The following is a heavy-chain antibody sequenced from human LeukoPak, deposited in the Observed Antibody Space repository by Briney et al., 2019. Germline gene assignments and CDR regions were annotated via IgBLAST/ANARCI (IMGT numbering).Heavy chain of an antibody. Sequence: LGASVKVSCKASGYTFTSYYMHWVRQAPGQGLEWMGIINPSGGSTSYAQKFQGGVTMTRDMSTSTVYMELSSLRSEDTAVYYCAIYSSGYYFSFDYWSQGTLVTVSS. D-gene: IGHD3-22*01. CDR3: AIYSSGYYFSFDY. V-gene: IGHV1-46*01. CDR1: GYTFTSYY. CDR2: INPSGGST. J-gene: IGHJ4*02.